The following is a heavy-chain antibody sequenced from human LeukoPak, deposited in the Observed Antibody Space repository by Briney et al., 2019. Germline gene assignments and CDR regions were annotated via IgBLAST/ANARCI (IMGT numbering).Heavy chain of an antibody. D-gene: IGHD6-13*01. CDR1: GFTFSNYE. CDR3: ARGVGSSRPGWFDP. J-gene: IGHJ5*02. Sequence: GGSLRLSCAASGFTFSNYELNWVRQAPGKGLEWVSYISHSGRTIYYADSVNGRFTISRDNAKNSLYLQMNSLRAEDTAVYYCARGVGSSRPGWFDPWGQGTLVTVSS. CDR2: ISHSGRTI. V-gene: IGHV3-48*03.